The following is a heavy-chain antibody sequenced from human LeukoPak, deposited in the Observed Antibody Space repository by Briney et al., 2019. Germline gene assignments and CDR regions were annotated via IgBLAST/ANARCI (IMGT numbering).Heavy chain of an antibody. D-gene: IGHD6-13*01. Sequence: GGSLRLSCAASGLTFSSYWMHWVRRAPGKGLVWVSRINSDGSATFYADSVKGRFTISRDNAKNTLYLQMNSLRAEDTAVYYSVKAIVAAGYDYWGQGTLVTVSS. CDR1: GLTFSSYW. CDR2: INSDGSAT. V-gene: IGHV3-74*01. CDR3: VKAIVAAGYDY. J-gene: IGHJ4*02.